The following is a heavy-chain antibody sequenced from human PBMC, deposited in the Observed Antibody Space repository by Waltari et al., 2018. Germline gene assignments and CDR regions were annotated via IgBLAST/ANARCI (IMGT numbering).Heavy chain of an antibody. Sequence: QAQLQESGPGLVKPSETLSLTCTVPGYSISSGYYWGWIRQPPGKGLEWIGSIYHSGSTYYNPSLKSRVTISVDTSKNQFSLKLSSVTAADTAVYYCASSGSSSNWFDPWGQGTLVTVSS. CDR3: ASSGSSSNWFDP. CDR1: GYSISSGYY. D-gene: IGHD6-13*01. V-gene: IGHV4-38-2*02. J-gene: IGHJ5*02. CDR2: IYHSGST.